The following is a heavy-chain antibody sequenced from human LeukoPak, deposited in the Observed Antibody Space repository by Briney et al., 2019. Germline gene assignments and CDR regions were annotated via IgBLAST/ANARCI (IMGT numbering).Heavy chain of an antibody. V-gene: IGHV1-24*01. D-gene: IGHD4-17*01. CDR2: FDPEDGET. J-gene: IGHJ4*02. CDR3: ALRQGRYGDYEGVDY. Sequence: ASVKVSCKVSGYTLTELSMHWVRQAPGKGLEWMGGFDPEDGETIYAQKFQGRVTMTEDTSTDTAYMELSSLRSEDTAVYYCALRQGRYGDYEGVDYWGQGTLVTVSS. CDR1: GYTLTELS.